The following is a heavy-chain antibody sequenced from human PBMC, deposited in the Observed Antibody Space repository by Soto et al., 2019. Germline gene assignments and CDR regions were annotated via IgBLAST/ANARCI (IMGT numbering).Heavy chain of an antibody. CDR3: ARGAYYYVNWFDP. Sequence: SETLSLTCTVSGGSISSYYWSWIRQPPGKGLEWIGYIYYSGSTNYNPSLKSRVTISVDTSKNQFSLKLSPVTAADTAVYYCARGAYYYVNWFDPWGQGTLVTVSS. V-gene: IGHV4-59*01. CDR1: GGSISSYY. J-gene: IGHJ5*02. CDR2: IYYSGST. D-gene: IGHD3-10*02.